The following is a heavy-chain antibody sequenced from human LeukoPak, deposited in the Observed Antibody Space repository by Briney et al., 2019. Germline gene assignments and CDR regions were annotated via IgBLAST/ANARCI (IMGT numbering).Heavy chain of an antibody. D-gene: IGHD6-13*01. J-gene: IGHJ5*02. CDR3: AKGTAGSWYGWFDP. Sequence: QTGGSLRLSCAASGFTFSSYGMHWVRQAPGKGLEWVAVISYDGSNKYYADSVKGRFTISRDNSKNTLYLQMNSLRAEDTAVYYCAKGTAGSWYGWFDPWGQGTLVTVSS. CDR2: ISYDGSNK. CDR1: GFTFSSYG. V-gene: IGHV3-30*18.